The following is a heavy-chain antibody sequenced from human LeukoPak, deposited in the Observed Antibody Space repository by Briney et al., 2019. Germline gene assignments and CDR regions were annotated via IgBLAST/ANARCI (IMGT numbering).Heavy chain of an antibody. D-gene: IGHD3-22*01. CDR2: LYSGGKT. J-gene: IGHJ3*02. Sequence: GGSLRLSCAASGFIVSSNYMGWVRQAPGKGLEWVSVLYSGGKTYYPDFVKGRFTISRDNSQNTLYLQMDSLRAEDTAVYYCARLSDSSGYGAFDIWGQGTMVTVSS. CDR3: ARLSDSSGYGAFDI. V-gene: IGHV3-66*02. CDR1: GFIVSSNY.